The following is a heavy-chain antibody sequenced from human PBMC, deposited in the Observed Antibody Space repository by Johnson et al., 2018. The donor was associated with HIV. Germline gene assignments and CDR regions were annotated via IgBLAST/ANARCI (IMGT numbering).Heavy chain of an antibody. J-gene: IGHJ3*02. D-gene: IGHD3-9*01. CDR3: ARGGYYDILTGYYALAAFDI. Sequence: QVQLVESGGGLVKPGGSLRLSCAASGFTFSDYYMSWIRQAPGKGLEWVSYISSSGNTIYYADSVKGRFTISRDNAKNSLYLQMNSLRVEDTAVYYCARGGYYDILTGYYALAAFDIWGQGTMVTVSS. V-gene: IGHV3-11*01. CDR2: ISSSGNTI. CDR1: GFTFSDYY.